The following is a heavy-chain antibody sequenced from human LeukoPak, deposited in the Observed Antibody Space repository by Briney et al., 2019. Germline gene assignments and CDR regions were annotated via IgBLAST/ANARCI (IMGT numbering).Heavy chain of an antibody. V-gene: IGHV5-51*01. Sequence: GESLKISCKGSGYSFTSYWIGWVRQMPGKGLEWMGIIYPGDSDTRYSPSFQGQVTISADKSISTAYLQWSSLKASDTAMYYCARVTYYYDSSGYNDAFDIWGQGTMDTVSS. D-gene: IGHD3-22*01. J-gene: IGHJ3*02. CDR2: IYPGDSDT. CDR3: ARVTYYYDSSGYNDAFDI. CDR1: GYSFTSYW.